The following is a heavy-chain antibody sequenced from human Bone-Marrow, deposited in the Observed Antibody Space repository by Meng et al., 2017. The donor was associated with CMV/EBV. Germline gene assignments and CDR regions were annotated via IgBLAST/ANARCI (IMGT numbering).Heavy chain of an antibody. CDR1: GGSFSGYY. V-gene: IGHV4-34*01. CDR3: ARLAYSYGYVDY. D-gene: IGHD5-18*01. J-gene: IGHJ4*02. Sequence: SETLSLTCAVYGGSFSGYYWSWIRQPPGKGLEWIGEINHSGSTNYNPSLKSRVTISVDTSKNQFSLKLSSVTAADTAVYYCARLAYSYGYVDYWGQGTLVTVYS. CDR2: INHSGST.